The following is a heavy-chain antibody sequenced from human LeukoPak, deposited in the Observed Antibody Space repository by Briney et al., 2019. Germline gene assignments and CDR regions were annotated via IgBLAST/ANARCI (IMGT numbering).Heavy chain of an antibody. CDR2: INPNSGGT. V-gene: IGHV1-2*02. CDR1: GYTFTGYY. D-gene: IGHD3-16*02. Sequence: ASVKVSCKASGYTFTGYYMHWVRQAPGQGLEWMGWINPNSGGTNYAQKFQGRVTMTTDTSTSTAYMELRSLRSDDTAVYYCARCIMITFGGVIAYYYYMDVWGKGTTVTISS. CDR3: ARCIMITFGGVIAYYYYMDV. J-gene: IGHJ6*03.